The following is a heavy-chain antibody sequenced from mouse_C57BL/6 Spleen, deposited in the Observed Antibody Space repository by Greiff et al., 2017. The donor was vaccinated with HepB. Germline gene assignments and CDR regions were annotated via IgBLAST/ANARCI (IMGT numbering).Heavy chain of an antibody. Sequence: VQLVESGAELVKPGASVKISCKASGYAFSSYWMNWVKQRPGKGLEWIGQIYPGDGDTNYNGKFKGKATLTADKSSSTAYMQLSSLTSEDSAVYFCASEDYYGSSYPFAYWGQGTLVTVSA. J-gene: IGHJ3*01. CDR3: ASEDYYGSSYPFAY. D-gene: IGHD1-1*01. V-gene: IGHV1-80*01. CDR1: GYAFSSYW. CDR2: IYPGDGDT.